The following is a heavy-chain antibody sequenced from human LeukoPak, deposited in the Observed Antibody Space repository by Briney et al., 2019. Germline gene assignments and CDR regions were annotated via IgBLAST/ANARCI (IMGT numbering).Heavy chain of an antibody. Sequence: PGGSLRLSCAASGFTFSSYSMNWVRQAPGKGLEWVSSISSSSSYIYYADSVKGRFTISRDNAKNSLYLQMNSLRAEDTAVYYCARGDDFWSGYYHGYNWFDPWGQGTLVTVSS. D-gene: IGHD3-3*01. V-gene: IGHV3-21*01. J-gene: IGHJ5*02. CDR2: ISSSSSYI. CDR1: GFTFSSYS. CDR3: ARGDDFWSGYYHGYNWFDP.